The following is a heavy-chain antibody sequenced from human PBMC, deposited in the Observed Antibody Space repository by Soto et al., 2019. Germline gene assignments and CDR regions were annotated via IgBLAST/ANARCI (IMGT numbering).Heavy chain of an antibody. Sequence: QVQLQESGPGLVKPSETLSLTCSVSGGSVSSGGYYSSWIRQPPGKGLEWIGCIYYSGSTDYNPSLKSRVTMSLDKSKNQFSLKLNSVTAADTAVYFCARAGSYRYFDYWGQGTLVTVSS. J-gene: IGHJ4*02. CDR2: IYYSGST. CDR1: GGSVSSGGYY. D-gene: IGHD3-10*01. CDR3: ARAGSYRYFDY. V-gene: IGHV4-61*08.